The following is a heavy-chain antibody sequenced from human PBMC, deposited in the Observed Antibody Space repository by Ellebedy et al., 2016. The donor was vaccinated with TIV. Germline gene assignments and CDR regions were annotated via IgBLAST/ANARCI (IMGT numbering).Heavy chain of an antibody. CDR2: VSFYGDNK. J-gene: IGHJ4*02. D-gene: IGHD5/OR15-5a*01. V-gene: IGHV3-30-3*01. CDR3: GRAADVVSTVNLDF. CDR1: GFNFSDYA. Sequence: PGGSLRLSCAASGFNFSDYAMHWVRQAPGKGLEWVAIVSFYGDNKFYGDSVKGRFTVSRDNSKTTVYLQMNNLRTEDTAVYYCGRAADVVSTVNLDFWGQGTLVTVSS.